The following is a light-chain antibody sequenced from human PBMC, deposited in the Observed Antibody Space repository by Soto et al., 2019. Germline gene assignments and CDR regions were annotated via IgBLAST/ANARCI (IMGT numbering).Light chain of an antibody. Sequence: DIVMTQSPDSLAVSLGERATINCKSGQSVLYSSNNKNYLAWYQQKPGQPPKLLIYWASTRESGVRDRFSGSGSGTDFTLTISSLQAEDVAVYYCQQYYSTPLTFGGGTKVDIK. J-gene: IGKJ4*01. V-gene: IGKV4-1*01. CDR2: WAS. CDR1: QSVLYSSNNKNY. CDR3: QQYYSTPLT.